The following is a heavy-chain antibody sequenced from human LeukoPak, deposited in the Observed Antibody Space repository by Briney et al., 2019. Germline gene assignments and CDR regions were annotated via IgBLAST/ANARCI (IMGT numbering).Heavy chain of an antibody. V-gene: IGHV4-34*01. CDR2: INHSGST. D-gene: IGHD5-18*01. CDR1: GYSISSGYY. CDR3: ARRMRIQLWLLRSTGWFDP. J-gene: IGHJ5*02. Sequence: SETLSLTCTVSGYSISSGYYWSWIRQPPGKGLEWIGEINHSGSTNYNPSLKSRVTISVDTSKNQFSLKLSSVTAADTAVYYCARRMRIQLWLLRSTGWFDPWGQGTLVTVSS.